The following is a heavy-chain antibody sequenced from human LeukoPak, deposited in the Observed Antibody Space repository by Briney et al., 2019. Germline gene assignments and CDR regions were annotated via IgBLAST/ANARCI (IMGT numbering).Heavy chain of an antibody. Sequence: PGGSLRLSCAASGFTFSSYAMHWVRQAPGKGLEWVAVISYDGSNKYYADSAKGRFTISRDNSKNTLYLQMNSLRAEDTAVYYCAREGSTYFWSGYYPSRQGGNYFDYWGQGTLVTVSS. V-gene: IGHV3-30-3*01. CDR2: ISYDGSNK. D-gene: IGHD3-3*01. CDR1: GFTFSSYA. CDR3: AREGSTYFWSGYYPSRQGGNYFDY. J-gene: IGHJ4*02.